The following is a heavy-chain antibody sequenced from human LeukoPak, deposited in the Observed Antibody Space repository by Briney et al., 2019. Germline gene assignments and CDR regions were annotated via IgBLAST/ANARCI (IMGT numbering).Heavy chain of an antibody. CDR1: GFTLFSYW. D-gene: IGHD6-19*01. CDR2: INSDGRST. V-gene: IGHV3-74*01. J-gene: IGHJ4*02. CDR3: ARDPDRSGWSTFEY. Sequence: GGSLRLSSAASGFTLFSYWMHWVRQASGKGLVWVSRINSDGRSTSYADSVRGRFTISRDNAKNTLYLQMNSLRAEDTAVYYCARDPDRSGWSTFEYWGQGTLVTVSS.